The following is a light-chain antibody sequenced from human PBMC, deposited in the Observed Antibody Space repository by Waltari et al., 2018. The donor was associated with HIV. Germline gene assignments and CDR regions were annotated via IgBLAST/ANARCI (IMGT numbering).Light chain of an antibody. CDR1: QSISNSY. V-gene: IGKV3-20*01. Sequence: SCRASQSISNSYLVWYQKKPGQAPRLLIYGASSRATGIPDRFSGSGSGTDFTLTISRLEPEDFAVYYCQQYGSSPLTFGQGTRLEIK. CDR3: QQYGSSPLT. CDR2: GAS. J-gene: IGKJ5*01.